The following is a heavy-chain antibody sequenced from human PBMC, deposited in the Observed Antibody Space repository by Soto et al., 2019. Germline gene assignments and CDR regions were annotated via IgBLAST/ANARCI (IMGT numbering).Heavy chain of an antibody. D-gene: IGHD2-15*01. CDR1: GFTFSSYA. CDR2: ISGSGCST. J-gene: IGHJ4*02. Sequence: EVQLVESGGGLVQPGGSLRLSCAASGFTFSSYAMSWVRQAPGKGLEWVSAISGSGCSTYYADSVKGRFTISRDNSKNTLYMQMNRLRAEDTAVYSCAKYRRCDCSGGSCYFFDHWGQGTLVTVSS. V-gene: IGHV3-23*04. CDR3: AKYRRCDCSGGSCYFFDH.